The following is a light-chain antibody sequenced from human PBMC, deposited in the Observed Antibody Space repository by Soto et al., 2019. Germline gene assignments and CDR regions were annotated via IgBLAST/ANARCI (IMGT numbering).Light chain of an antibody. J-gene: IGLJ3*02. Sequence: QSVLTQPPSVSGAPGQRVTISCTGSSSNIGAGYDVHWYQQLPGTAPKLLIYGNSNRPSGVPDRFSGSKSGTSASLAITGLQAEDEADYYCAIWDDSVDGGVFGGGTKVTVL. V-gene: IGLV1-40*01. CDR2: GNS. CDR1: SSNIGAGYD. CDR3: AIWDDSVDGGV.